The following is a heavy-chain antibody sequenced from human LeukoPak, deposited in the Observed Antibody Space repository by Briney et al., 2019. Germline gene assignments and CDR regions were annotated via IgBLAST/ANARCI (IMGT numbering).Heavy chain of an antibody. V-gene: IGHV3-23*01. CDR3: AKKSLWSGPFDY. CDR1: GFIFSNYA. Sequence: GGSLRLSCIVSGFIFSNYAMSWVRQAPGKELEWVSIITGSGGDSYYADSVKGRFTLSRDNSKNTLYLQMNSLRAEDTALYFCAKKSLWSGPFDYWGQGTLVTVFS. D-gene: IGHD3-3*01. J-gene: IGHJ4*02. CDR2: ITGSGGDS.